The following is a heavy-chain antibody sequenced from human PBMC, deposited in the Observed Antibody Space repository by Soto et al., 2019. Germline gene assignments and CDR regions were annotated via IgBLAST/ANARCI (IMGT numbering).Heavy chain of an antibody. J-gene: IGHJ3*02. CDR3: ARSLLYCSGGSCYSDDAFDI. V-gene: IGHV3-30-3*01. Sequence: QVQLVESGGGVVQPGRSLRLSCAASGFTFSSYAMHWVRQAPGKGLEWVAVISYDGSNKYYADSVKGRFTISRDNSKNTLYLQMNSLRAEDTAVYYCARSLLYCSGGSCYSDDAFDIWGQGTMVTVSS. D-gene: IGHD2-15*01. CDR1: GFTFSSYA. CDR2: ISYDGSNK.